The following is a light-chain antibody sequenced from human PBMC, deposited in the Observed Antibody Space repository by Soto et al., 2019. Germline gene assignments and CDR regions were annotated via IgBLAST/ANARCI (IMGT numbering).Light chain of an antibody. J-gene: IGKJ1*01. V-gene: IGKV3-20*01. CDR1: QRVTNSY. CDR2: GAS. CDR3: HQYGTSPRT. Sequence: EIVLSQSPDTLSLSPGERATLSCRASQRVTNSYLAWYQQKPGQAPRLLIFGASSRATGIPDRFSGSGSGTDFTLTISGLEPEDFALYFCHQYGTSPRTFGPGTKVEF.